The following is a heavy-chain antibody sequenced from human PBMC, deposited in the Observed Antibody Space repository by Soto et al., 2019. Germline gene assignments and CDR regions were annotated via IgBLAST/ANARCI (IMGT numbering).Heavy chain of an antibody. V-gene: IGHV3-30-3*01. CDR3: ARGGLIVVERLPDY. J-gene: IGHJ4*02. D-gene: IGHD2-2*01. CDR2: ISYDGSNK. Sequence: GGSLRLSCAASGFTFSSYAMHWVRQAPGKGLEWVAVISYDGSNKYYADSVKGRFTISRDNSKNTLYLQMNSLRAEDTAVYYCARGGLIVVERLPDYWGQGTLVTVSS. CDR1: GFTFSSYA.